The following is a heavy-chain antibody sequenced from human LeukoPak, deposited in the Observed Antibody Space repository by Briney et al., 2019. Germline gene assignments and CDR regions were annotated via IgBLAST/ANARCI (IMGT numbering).Heavy chain of an antibody. D-gene: IGHD2-15*01. Sequence: PSETLSLTCTVSGYSIRSDYSWGWVRQPPGKGLEWIGIIYHSGNTYYNPSLKSRVTMSVDTSKNQFSLKMSSVTAADTAVYYCARVRYSDAFDIWGQGTMVTVSS. V-gene: IGHV4-38-2*02. CDR2: IYHSGNT. J-gene: IGHJ3*02. CDR3: ARVRYSDAFDI. CDR1: GYSIRSDYS.